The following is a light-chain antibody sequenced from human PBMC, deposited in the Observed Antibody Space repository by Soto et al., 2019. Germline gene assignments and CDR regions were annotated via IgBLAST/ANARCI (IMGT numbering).Light chain of an antibody. CDR1: QSISSR. CDR2: KAS. Sequence: DLQMTQSPSTLSASVGDRVTITCRASQSISSRLAWYQQKPGKAPKLLIYKASSLESGVPSRFSGSGSGTEFTLTISGLQPDDFATYYCQQYNSYPWTFGQGTKVEIK. V-gene: IGKV1-5*03. J-gene: IGKJ1*01. CDR3: QQYNSYPWT.